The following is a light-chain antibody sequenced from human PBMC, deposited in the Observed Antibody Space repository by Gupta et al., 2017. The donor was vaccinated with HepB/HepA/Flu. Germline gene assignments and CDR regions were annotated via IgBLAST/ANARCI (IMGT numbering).Light chain of an antibody. CDR1: QSVSSY. V-gene: IGKV3-11*01. J-gene: IGKJ3*01. CDR2: DAS. CDR3: QQRSNWTPFN. Sequence: EIVLTQSPATLSLSPGERATLSCRASQSVSSYLAWYQQKPGQAPRLLIYDASNRATGIPARFSGSGSGTDFTLTISRLEPEDFAVYYCQQRSNWTPFNFGPGTKVDIK.